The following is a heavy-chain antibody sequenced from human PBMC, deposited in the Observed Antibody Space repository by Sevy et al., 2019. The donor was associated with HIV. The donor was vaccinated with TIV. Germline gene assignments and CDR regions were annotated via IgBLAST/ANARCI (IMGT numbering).Heavy chain of an antibody. CDR2: ISSSSSYI. J-gene: IGHJ4*02. D-gene: IGHD2-8*02. Sequence: GGSLRLSCAASGFTFSSYSMNWVRQAPGKGLEWVSSISSSSSYIHYADSVKGRLTISRDNAKNSLYLQMNSLRAEDTAVYYCARGYCTGGVCSYIGGDFDYWGQGTLVTVSS. CDR1: GFTFSSYS. V-gene: IGHV3-21*01. CDR3: ARGYCTGGVCSYIGGDFDY.